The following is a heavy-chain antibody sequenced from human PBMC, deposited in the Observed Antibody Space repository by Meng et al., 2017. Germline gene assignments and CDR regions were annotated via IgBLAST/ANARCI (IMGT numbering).Heavy chain of an antibody. CDR3: ARGYCSGGSCYSNWFDP. Sequence: QAQLQQWGAGLLKPSETLSLTCAVYGGSFSGYYWSWIRQPPGKGLEWIGEINHSGSTNYNPSLKSRVTISVDTSKNQFSLKLSSVTAADTAVYYCARGYCSGGSCYSNWFDPWGQGTLVTVSS. CDR2: INHSGST. D-gene: IGHD2-15*01. J-gene: IGHJ5*02. CDR1: GGSFSGYY. V-gene: IGHV4-34*01.